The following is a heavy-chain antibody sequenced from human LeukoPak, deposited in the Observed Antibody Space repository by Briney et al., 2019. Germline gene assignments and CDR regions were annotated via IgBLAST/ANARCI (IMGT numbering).Heavy chain of an antibody. CDR3: ARGRLARSPYFDY. J-gene: IGHJ4*02. Sequence: SETLSLTCAVYGGSFSGYYWSWIRHPPGKGLEWIGEINHSGSTNYNPSLKSRVTISVDTSKNQLSLKLSSVTAADTAVYYCARGRLARSPYFDYWGQGTLVTVSS. D-gene: IGHD3-9*01. CDR1: GGSFSGYY. CDR2: INHSGST. V-gene: IGHV4-34*01.